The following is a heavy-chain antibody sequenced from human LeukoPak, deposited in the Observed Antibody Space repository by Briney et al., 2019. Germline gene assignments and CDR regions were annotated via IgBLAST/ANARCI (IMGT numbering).Heavy chain of an antibody. CDR2: INPNSGGT. V-gene: IGHV1-2*02. Sequence: VSSVKVSCKASGYTFTGYYMHWVRQAPGQGLEWMGWINPNSGGTNYAQKFQGRVTMTRDTSISTAYMELSRLRSDDTAVYYCASRYQLLVGWAIDIWGQGTMVTVSS. D-gene: IGHD2-2*01. J-gene: IGHJ3*02. CDR3: ASRYQLLVGWAIDI. CDR1: GYTFTGYY.